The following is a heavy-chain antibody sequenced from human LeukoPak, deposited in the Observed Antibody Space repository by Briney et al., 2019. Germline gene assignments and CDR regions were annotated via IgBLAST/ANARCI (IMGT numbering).Heavy chain of an antibody. CDR3: ARDLEAPYCGGDCFPHFDY. D-gene: IGHD2-21*02. V-gene: IGHV3-7*01. Sequence: GGSLRLSCAASGFIFSNYWMSWVRQAPGKGLEWVANIEQDGTEKNYVDSVKGRFTISRDNPKNSLYLQINSLRAEDTAVYYCARDLEAPYCGGDCFPHFDYWGQGILVTVSS. CDR2: IEQDGTEK. J-gene: IGHJ4*02. CDR1: GFIFSNYW.